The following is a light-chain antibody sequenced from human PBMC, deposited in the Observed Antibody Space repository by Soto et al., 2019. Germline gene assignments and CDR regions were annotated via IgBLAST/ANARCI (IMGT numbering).Light chain of an antibody. CDR3: SAYTTTTNII. J-gene: IGLJ1*01. Sequence: QSVLTHPASVSGSPGHLVTISCTGTSSDVGGYDYVSWYQQHPGTAPKLMLYEVNNRPSGVSNRFSGSKSGNTASLIISGLQTEEEADYYCSAYTTTTNIIFGTGTKVTVL. V-gene: IGLV2-14*01. CDR1: SSDVGGYDY. CDR2: EVN.